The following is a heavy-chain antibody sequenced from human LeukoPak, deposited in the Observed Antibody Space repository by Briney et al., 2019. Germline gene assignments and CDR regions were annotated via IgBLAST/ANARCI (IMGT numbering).Heavy chain of an antibody. V-gene: IGHV1-2*02. J-gene: IGHJ5*02. D-gene: IGHD1-26*01. CDR3: ARGGVNNWFDP. Sequence: KFQGRVTMTRDTSINTAYMELSRLRSGDTAVYYCARGGVNNWFDPWGQGTLVTVSS.